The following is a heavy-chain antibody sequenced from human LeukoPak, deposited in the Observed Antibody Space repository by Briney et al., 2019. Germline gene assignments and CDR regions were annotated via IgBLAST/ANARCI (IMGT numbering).Heavy chain of an antibody. CDR3: MVRGEYYYYMDV. Sequence: SVKVSCKASGGTFSSYAISWVRQAPGQGLEWMGGIIPIFGTANYAQKFQGRVTITADKSTSTAYMELSSLRSEDTAVYYCMVRGEYYYYMDVWGKGTTVTVSS. J-gene: IGHJ6*03. V-gene: IGHV1-69*06. D-gene: IGHD3-10*01. CDR2: IIPIFGTA. CDR1: GGTFSSYA.